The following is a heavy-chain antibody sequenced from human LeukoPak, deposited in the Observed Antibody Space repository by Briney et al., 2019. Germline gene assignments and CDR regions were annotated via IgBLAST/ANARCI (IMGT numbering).Heavy chain of an antibody. D-gene: IGHD2-15*01. V-gene: IGHV3-48*01. CDR3: TKGGDIVVVVAATPTPFDY. CDR1: GFTFSSYS. Sequence: GGSLRLSCAASGFTFSSYSMNWVRQAPGKGLEWVSYISSSSSIIYYADSVKGRFTISRDNAKNSLYLQMNSLRAEDTAVYYCTKGGDIVVVVAATPTPFDYWGQGTLVTVSS. CDR2: ISSSSSII. J-gene: IGHJ4*02.